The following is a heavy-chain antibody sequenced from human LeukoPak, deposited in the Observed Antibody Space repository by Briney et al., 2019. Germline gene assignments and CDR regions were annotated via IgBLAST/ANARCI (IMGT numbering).Heavy chain of an antibody. J-gene: IGHJ5*02. CDR1: GGSFSGYY. Sequence: PSETLSLTCAVYGGSFSGYYWSWIRQPPGKGLEWIGEINHSGSTNYNPSLKSRVTISVDTSKNQFSLKLSSVTAADTAVYYCARAVEMATIFWFDPGGQGTLVTVSS. CDR2: INHSGST. CDR3: ARAVEMATIFWFDP. D-gene: IGHD5-24*01. V-gene: IGHV4-34*01.